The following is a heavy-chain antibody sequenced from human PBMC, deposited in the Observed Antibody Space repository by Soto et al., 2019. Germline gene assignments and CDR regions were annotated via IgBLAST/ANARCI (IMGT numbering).Heavy chain of an antibody. V-gene: IGHV4-4*07. CDR3: ARGGTAMFYYFYGMDV. D-gene: IGHD5-18*01. Sequence: PSETLSLTCTVSGGSISSYYWSWIRQPAGKGLEWIGRIYTSGSTNYNPSLKSRVTMSVDTSKNQFSRKLSSVTAADTAVYYCARGGTAMFYYFYGMDVWGQGTTVTVSS. CDR1: GGSISSYY. CDR2: IYTSGST. J-gene: IGHJ6*02.